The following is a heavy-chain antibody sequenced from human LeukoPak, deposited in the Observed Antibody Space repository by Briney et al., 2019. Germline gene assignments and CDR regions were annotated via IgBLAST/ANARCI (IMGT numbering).Heavy chain of an antibody. D-gene: IGHD3-3*01. Sequence: ASVTVSCMASGYTFTSYDINWVRQATGQGLAWMGWINPNRGNTGYAQKFQGRVTMTRNTSISTAYVELGSLRSEDTAVYYCARFAVLRFLEWLPVLRGMDVWGQGTTVTVSS. J-gene: IGHJ6*02. CDR2: INPNRGNT. CDR3: ARFAVLRFLEWLPVLRGMDV. V-gene: IGHV1-8*01. CDR1: GYTFTSYD.